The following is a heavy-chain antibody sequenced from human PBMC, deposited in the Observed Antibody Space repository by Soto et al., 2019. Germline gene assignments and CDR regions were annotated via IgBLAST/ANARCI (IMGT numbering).Heavy chain of an antibody. CDR2: IKDDGSET. Sequence: GGSLRLSCAASGLTFRSSWMSWVRLPPGNGLEWVANIKDDGSETYYVDSVKGRFTISRDNTKNSLYLLMSGLRVDDTAVYYCVNSYAARGWYEGSDYWGRGTVVTSPQ. V-gene: IGHV3-7*03. D-gene: IGHD6-19*01. CDR3: VNSYAARGWYEGSDY. CDR1: GLTFRSSW. J-gene: IGHJ4*02.